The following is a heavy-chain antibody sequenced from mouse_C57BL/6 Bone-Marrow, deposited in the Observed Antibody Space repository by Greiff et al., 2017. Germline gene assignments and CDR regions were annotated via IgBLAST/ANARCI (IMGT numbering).Heavy chain of an antibody. CDR1: GYTFTSYW. D-gene: IGHD4-1*01. CDR2: IYPTSGRT. CDR3: ARSGPLGRSVDY. J-gene: IGHJ2*01. V-gene: IGHV1-55*01. Sequence: QVQLQQPGAELVKPGASVKMSCKASGYTFTSYWITWVKQRPGQGLEWIGDIYPTSGRTNYNEKFKSKAILTVDTSSHTAYMQLSSLTSEDSAVFDCARSGPLGRSVDYWGQGTTLTVSS.